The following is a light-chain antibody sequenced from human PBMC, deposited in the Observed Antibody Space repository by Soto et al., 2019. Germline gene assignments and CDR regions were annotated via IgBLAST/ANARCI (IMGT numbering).Light chain of an antibody. CDR2: GAS. CDR1: QSLSGT. Sequence: EIVMTQSPATLSVSPGERVTLSCRASQSLSGTLAWYQQKPGQAPRLLIYGASSRATGIPDRFSGSGSGTDFTLTISRLEPEDFAVYYCLKYGNFWTFGQGTKVDIK. J-gene: IGKJ1*01. CDR3: LKYGNFWT. V-gene: IGKV3-20*01.